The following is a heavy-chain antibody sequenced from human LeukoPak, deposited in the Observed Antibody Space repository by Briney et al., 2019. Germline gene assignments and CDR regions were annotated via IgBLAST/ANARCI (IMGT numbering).Heavy chain of an antibody. Sequence: SETLSLTCTVSGGSISNSDYYWGWIRQPPGKGLEWIGSIYYSGTTYYNPSLKSRVTISMDRSKNQFPLKLTSVTAADTAVYYCARAAEWYRTILDVWGKGTTVTVSS. J-gene: IGHJ6*04. V-gene: IGHV4-39*06. D-gene: IGHD3-3*01. CDR3: ARAAEWYRTILDV. CDR2: IYYSGTT. CDR1: GGSISNSDYY.